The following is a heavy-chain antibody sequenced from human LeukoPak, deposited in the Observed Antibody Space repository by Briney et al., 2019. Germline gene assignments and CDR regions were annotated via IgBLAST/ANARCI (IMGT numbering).Heavy chain of an antibody. Sequence: KPSETPSLTCTVSGGSISSSSYYWGWIRQAPGKGLEWIGGISYSGSTYYNPSLKSRVTISVDKSKNQFSLKLSSVTAADTAVYYCARARGYSYGSEFDYWGQGTLVTVSS. V-gene: IGHV4-39*07. D-gene: IGHD5-18*01. CDR1: GGSISSSSYY. CDR3: ARARGYSYGSEFDY. CDR2: ISYSGST. J-gene: IGHJ4*02.